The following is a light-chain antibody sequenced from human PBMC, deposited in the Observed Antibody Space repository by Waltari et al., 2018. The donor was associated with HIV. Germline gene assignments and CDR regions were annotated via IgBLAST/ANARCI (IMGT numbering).Light chain of an antibody. CDR1: QSVSSY. V-gene: IGKV3-11*01. CDR3: QQRSNWPRT. J-gene: IGKJ1*01. Sequence: EIVLTQSPATLSLSPGERATLSCRASQSVSSYLAWYQQKPGQAPRLLIYDASNRATGIPVRFSGSGSGTDFTLTSSSLEPEDFAVYYCQQRSNWPRTFGQGTKVEIK. CDR2: DAS.